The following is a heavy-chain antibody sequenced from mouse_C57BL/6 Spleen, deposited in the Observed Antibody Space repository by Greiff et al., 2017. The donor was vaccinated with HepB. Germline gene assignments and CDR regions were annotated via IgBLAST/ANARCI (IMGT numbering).Heavy chain of an antibody. J-gene: IGHJ1*03. CDR1: GFTFSSYA. Sequence: EVQRVESGGGLVKPGGSLKLSCAASGFTFSSYAMSWVRQTPEKRLEWVATISDGGSYTYYPDNVKGRFTISRDNAKNNLYLQMSHLKSEDTAMYYCARELLRYFDVWGTGTTVTVSS. CDR3: ARELLRYFDV. D-gene: IGHD1-1*01. V-gene: IGHV5-4*01. CDR2: ISDGGSYT.